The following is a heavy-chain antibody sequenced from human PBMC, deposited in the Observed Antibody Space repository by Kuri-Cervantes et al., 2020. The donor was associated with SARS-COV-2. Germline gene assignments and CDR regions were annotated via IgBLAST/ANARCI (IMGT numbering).Heavy chain of an antibody. CDR1: GFTFSSYS. CDR2: ISSSSSYI. D-gene: IGHD6-6*01. Sequence: GESLKISCAASGFTFSSYSMNWVRQAPGKGLEWVSSISSSSSYIYYADSVKGRFTISRDNAKNSLYLQMNSLRAEGTAVYYCARARTIAAHPENWFDPWGQGTLVTVSS. V-gene: IGHV3-21*01. J-gene: IGHJ5*02. CDR3: ARARTIAAHPENWFDP.